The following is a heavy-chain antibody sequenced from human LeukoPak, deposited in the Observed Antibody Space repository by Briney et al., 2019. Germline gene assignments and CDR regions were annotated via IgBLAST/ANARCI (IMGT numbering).Heavy chain of an antibody. CDR1: GFTFNSYW. J-gene: IGHJ2*01. CDR3: VKDRKGRYYFDL. Sequence: GGSLRLSCVGSGFTFNSYWMSWVRQAPGKGLEWVANIKPDGSEEYYVDSVKDRFTISRDNAKNSLYLQMNGLRAEDTAVYYCVKDRKGRYYFDLWGRGTLVTVSS. V-gene: IGHV3-7*03. CDR2: IKPDGSEE. D-gene: IGHD1-26*01.